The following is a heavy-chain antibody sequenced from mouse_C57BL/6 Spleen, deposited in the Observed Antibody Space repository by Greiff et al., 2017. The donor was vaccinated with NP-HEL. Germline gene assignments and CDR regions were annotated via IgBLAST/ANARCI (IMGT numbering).Heavy chain of an antibody. CDR2: ISGGGGNT. V-gene: IGHV5-9*01. CDR3: ARHYDYDKGDAMDY. D-gene: IGHD2-4*01. Sequence: DVMLVESGGGLVKPGGSLKLSCAASGFTFSSYTMSWVRQTPEKRLEWVATISGGGGNTYYPDSVKGRFTISRDNAKNTLYLQMSSLRSEDTALYYCARHYDYDKGDAMDYWGQGTSVTVSS. J-gene: IGHJ4*01. CDR1: GFTFSSYT.